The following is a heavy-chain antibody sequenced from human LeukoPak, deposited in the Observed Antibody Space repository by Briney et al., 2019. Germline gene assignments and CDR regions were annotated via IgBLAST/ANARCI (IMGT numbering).Heavy chain of an antibody. V-gene: IGHV3-23*01. CDR3: ARGIVPAAFDY. CDR2: ISGSGGST. Sequence: GGSLRLSCAASGFTFSSYAMSWVRQAPGKGLEWVSVISGSGGSTYYAGSVKGRFTISRDTSKNTLYLQMNSLRAEDTAVYYCARGIVPAAFDYWGQGTLVTVSS. D-gene: IGHD2-2*01. CDR1: GFTFSSYA. J-gene: IGHJ4*02.